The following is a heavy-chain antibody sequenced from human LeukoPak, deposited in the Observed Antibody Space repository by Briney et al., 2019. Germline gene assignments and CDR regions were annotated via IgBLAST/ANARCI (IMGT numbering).Heavy chain of an antibody. CDR2: IYYSGST. Sequence: SQTLSLTCTVSGGSISSGDYYWSWIRQHPGKGLEWIGYIYYSGSTYYNPSLKSRVTISVDTSKNQFSLKLSSVTAADTAVYYCASLMRGYSGYDWAYYFDYWGQGTLVTVSS. V-gene: IGHV4-31*03. J-gene: IGHJ4*02. CDR3: ASLMRGYSGYDWAYYFDY. CDR1: GGSISSGDYY. D-gene: IGHD5-12*01.